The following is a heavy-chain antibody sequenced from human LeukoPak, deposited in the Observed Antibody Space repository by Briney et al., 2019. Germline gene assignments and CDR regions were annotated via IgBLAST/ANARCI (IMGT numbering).Heavy chain of an antibody. CDR1: GFPFSTYW. Sequence: GESLRLSCAASGFPFSTYWMSWVRQAPGKGLEWVANINQDGTEKYYVDSVKGRFTISRDYAKNSLYLQMNSLRVEDTAVYYCAKDGESGIQYTQGYFDYWGQGTLVTVSS. J-gene: IGHJ4*02. V-gene: IGHV3-7*01. CDR2: INQDGTEK. D-gene: IGHD1-1*01. CDR3: AKDGESGIQYTQGYFDY.